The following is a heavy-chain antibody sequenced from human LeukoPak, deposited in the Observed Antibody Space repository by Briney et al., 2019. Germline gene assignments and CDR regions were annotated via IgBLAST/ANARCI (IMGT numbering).Heavy chain of an antibody. CDR3: AREIGQLGGAFDI. V-gene: IGHV3-53*01. Sequence: GGSLRLSCAASGFTVSTVYMTWVRQGPGKGLEWVSVIYGGPTAFYADSVKDRFTISRDNPKNTLNLQMNSLRSEDTAVYYCAREIGQLGGAFDIWGQGTMVIVSS. J-gene: IGHJ3*02. CDR2: IYGGPTA. D-gene: IGHD7-27*01. CDR1: GFTVSTVY.